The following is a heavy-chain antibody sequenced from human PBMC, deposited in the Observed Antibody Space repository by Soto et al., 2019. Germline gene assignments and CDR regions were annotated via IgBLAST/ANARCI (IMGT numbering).Heavy chain of an antibody. CDR1: GFTFSSYG. CDR2: IWYDGSNK. J-gene: IGHJ3*02. D-gene: IGHD2-21*01. V-gene: IGHV3-33*01. CDR3: ASREIAYCGGDCYAGAPDAFDI. Sequence: GGSLRLSCAASGFTFSSYGMHWVRQAPGKGLEWVAVIWYDGSNKYYADSVKGRFTISRDNSKNTLYLQMNSLRAEDTAVYYCASREIAYCGGDCYAGAPDAFDIWGQGTMVTVSS.